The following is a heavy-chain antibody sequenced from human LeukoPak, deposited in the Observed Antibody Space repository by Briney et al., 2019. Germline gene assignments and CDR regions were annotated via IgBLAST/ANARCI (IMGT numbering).Heavy chain of an antibody. CDR1: GGSISNYY. CDR3: ASTPLRFLQWLPSV. CDR2: IYYTGST. J-gene: IGHJ4*02. V-gene: IGHV4-59*01. Sequence: SETLSLTCTVSGGSISNYYWSWIRQPPGKGLEWIGYIYYTGSTNYNPSLKSRVTISIDTSKNQFSLKLTSVTAADTAVYYRASTPLRFLQWLPSVWGQGTLVTVSS. D-gene: IGHD3-3*01.